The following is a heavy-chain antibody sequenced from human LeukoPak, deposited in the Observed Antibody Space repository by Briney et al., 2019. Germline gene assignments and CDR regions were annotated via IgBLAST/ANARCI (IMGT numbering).Heavy chain of an antibody. V-gene: IGHV4-39*01. CDR3: ARHVPISGYPGSGIEVAFDI. D-gene: IGHD3-10*01. J-gene: IGHJ3*02. Sequence: PSETLSLTCTVSGDSITSGSYYWGWIRQTPGKGLEWIGSSYHTGSTLYNPSLKSRVTISVDTSKNQFSLKLSSVTAADTAVYYCARHVPISGYPGSGIEVAFDIWGQGTMVTVSS. CDR2: SYHTGST. CDR1: GDSITSGSYY.